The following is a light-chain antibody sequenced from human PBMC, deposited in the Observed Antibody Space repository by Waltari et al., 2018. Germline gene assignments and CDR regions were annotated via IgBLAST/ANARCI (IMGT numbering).Light chain of an antibody. V-gene: IGKV1-39*01. CDR3: QQRFNTPRT. CDR2: DAS. J-gene: IGKJ1*01. Sequence: DLQMTQSSSSLYASLRYRVTITCRASQSVSSYLNWYQQKPGKAPNLLIYDASSMQSGVPARFSGSGSGTDFTLTISSLQPEDFATYYCQQRFNTPRTFGQGTKVEVK. CDR1: QSVSSY.